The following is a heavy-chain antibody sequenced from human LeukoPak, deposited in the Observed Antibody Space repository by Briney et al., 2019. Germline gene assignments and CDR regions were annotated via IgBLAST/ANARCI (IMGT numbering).Heavy chain of an antibody. Sequence: SETLSLTCTVSGGSISSSSYYWGWIRQPPGKGLEWIGSIYYSGSTYYNPSLKSRVTISVDTSKNQFSLRLSSVTAADTAVYYCTRRTRIAAGVYNIDFWGQGTLVTVSS. CDR2: IYYSGST. J-gene: IGHJ4*02. CDR1: GGSISSSSYY. CDR3: TRRTRIAAGVYNIDF. D-gene: IGHD6-25*01. V-gene: IGHV4-39*07.